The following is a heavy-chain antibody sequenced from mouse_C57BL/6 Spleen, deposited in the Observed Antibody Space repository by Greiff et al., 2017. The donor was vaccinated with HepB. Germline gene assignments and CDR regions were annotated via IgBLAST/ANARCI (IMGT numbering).Heavy chain of an antibody. CDR1: GFTFSDYG. CDR3: ARRLGGDGSRHGAMDY. D-gene: IGHD1-1*01. CDR2: ISSGSSTI. Sequence: EVQRVESGGGLVKPGGSLKLSCAASGFTFSDYGMHWVRQAPEKGLEWVAYISSGSSTIYYADTVKGRFTISRDNAKNTLFLQMTSLRSEDTAMYYWARRLGGDGSRHGAMDYWGQGTSVTVSS. V-gene: IGHV5-17*01. J-gene: IGHJ4*01.